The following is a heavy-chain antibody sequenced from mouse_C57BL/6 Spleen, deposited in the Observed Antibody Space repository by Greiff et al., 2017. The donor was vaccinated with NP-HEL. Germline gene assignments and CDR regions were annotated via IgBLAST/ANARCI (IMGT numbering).Heavy chain of an antibody. CDR3: ARTAQATWAWFAY. Sequence: QVQLQQPGAELVKPGASVKMSCKASDYTFTSYWITWVKQRPGQGLEWIGDIYPGSGSTNYNEKFKSKATLTVDTSSSTAYMQLSSLTSEDSAVYYCARTAQATWAWFAYWGQGTLVTVSA. CDR1: DYTFTSYW. J-gene: IGHJ3*01. V-gene: IGHV1-55*01. D-gene: IGHD3-2*02. CDR2: IYPGSGST.